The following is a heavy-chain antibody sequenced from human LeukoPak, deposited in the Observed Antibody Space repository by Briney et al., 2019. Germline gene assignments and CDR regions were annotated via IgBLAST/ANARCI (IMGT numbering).Heavy chain of an antibody. V-gene: IGHV1-69*01. J-gene: IGHJ6*02. Sequence: SVKVSCKASGGTFSSYAISWVRQAPGQGLEWMGGIIPIFGTANYAQKFQGRVTITADESTSTAYMELSSLRSEDTAVYYCALPAGYCSSTSCYGGGKYGMDVWGQGTTVTVSS. CDR1: GGTFSSYA. CDR3: ALPAGYCSSTSCYGGGKYGMDV. CDR2: IIPIFGTA. D-gene: IGHD2-2*01.